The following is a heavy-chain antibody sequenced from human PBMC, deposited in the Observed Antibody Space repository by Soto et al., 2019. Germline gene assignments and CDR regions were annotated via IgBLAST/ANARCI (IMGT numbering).Heavy chain of an antibody. D-gene: IGHD2-2*01. CDR3: ARRDDCSSTSCSAYFDY. CDR1: GGSISSSSYY. J-gene: IGHJ4*02. Sequence: QLQLQESGPGLVKPSETLSLTCTVSGGSISSSSYYWGWIRQPPGKGLEWIGSIYYSGSTYYNPSLKSRVTISVDTSKNQFSLKLSSVTAADTAVYYCARRDDCSSTSCSAYFDYWGQGTLVTVSS. CDR2: IYYSGST. V-gene: IGHV4-39*01.